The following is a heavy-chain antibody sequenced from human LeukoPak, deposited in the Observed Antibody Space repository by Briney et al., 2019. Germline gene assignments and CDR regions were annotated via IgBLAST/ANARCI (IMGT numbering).Heavy chain of an antibody. V-gene: IGHV3-23*01. CDR2: ISASGGTT. Sequence: GGSLRVSCAASGFTFNNYAMSWVRQAPGKGLEWVSTISASGGTTYFADSVKGRFTMSRDNTENTLFLQMNSLRAGDTAVYYCARGGGFGEPTLYYFDYWGQGTLVTVSS. CDR1: GFTFNNYA. D-gene: IGHD3-10*01. J-gene: IGHJ4*02. CDR3: ARGGGFGEPTLYYFDY.